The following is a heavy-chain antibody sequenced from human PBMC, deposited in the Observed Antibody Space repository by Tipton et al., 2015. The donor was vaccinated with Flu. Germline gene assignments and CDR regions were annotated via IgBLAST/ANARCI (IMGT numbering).Heavy chain of an antibody. CDR1: GYSFTNYW. V-gene: IGHV5-51*03. CDR2: IHPDDSDT. Sequence: QLVQSGAEVKKPGESLKISCQGSGYSFTNYWLGWVRQMPGKGLEWMGIIHPDDSDTRYSPSFQGQVTISANKSISTAYLQWSSLKASDTAIYYCATSGGNWNYIQWGQGTLVTVSS. CDR3: ATSGGNWNYIQ. J-gene: IGHJ4*02. D-gene: IGHD1-7*01.